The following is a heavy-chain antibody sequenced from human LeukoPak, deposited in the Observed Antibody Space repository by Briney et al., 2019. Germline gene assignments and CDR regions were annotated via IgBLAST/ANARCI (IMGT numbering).Heavy chain of an antibody. D-gene: IGHD3-10*01. J-gene: IGHJ4*02. CDR1: GFTFSSYA. CDR2: INNSGGST. CDR3: AKDDAWLRFGE. Sequence: PGGSLRLSCAASGFTFSSYAMNWVRQAPGKGLAWVSGINNSGGSTYYADSVKGRFTISRDNSKNTLYLEVISLTAEDTAVYYCAKDDAWLRFGEWSQGTLVTVSS. V-gene: IGHV3-23*01.